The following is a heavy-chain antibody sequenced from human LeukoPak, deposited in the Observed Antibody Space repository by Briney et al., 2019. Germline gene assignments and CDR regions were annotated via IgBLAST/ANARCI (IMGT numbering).Heavy chain of an antibody. J-gene: IGHJ4*02. CDR2: VSPSGNTT. CDR3: ARESRYRDYFDY. D-gene: IGHD1-14*01. Sequence: PAGSLRLSCAASGFTFSTYAISWVRQAPGKGLEWVSGVSPSGNTTYYPDSVKGRFAISRDNAKNTVYLQKNSVRADDTAVYYCARESRYRDYFDYWGQGTMVTVSS. V-gene: IGHV3-23*01. CDR1: GFTFSTYA.